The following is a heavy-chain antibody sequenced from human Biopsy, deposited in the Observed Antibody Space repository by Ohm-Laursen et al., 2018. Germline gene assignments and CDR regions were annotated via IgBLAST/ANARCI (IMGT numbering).Heavy chain of an antibody. Sequence: SETLSLTCTVSGDSINNYYWSWIRQPAGKGLEWIRRIYTSGSPNYNLSLESRITMSVDTSKNQFSLNLRSATAADTSVYYCARGTGRYYVYGAFDIWGQGTVVTVSS. V-gene: IGHV4-4*07. CDR2: IYTSGSP. CDR1: GDSINNYY. D-gene: IGHD1-26*01. J-gene: IGHJ3*02. CDR3: ARGTGRYYVYGAFDI.